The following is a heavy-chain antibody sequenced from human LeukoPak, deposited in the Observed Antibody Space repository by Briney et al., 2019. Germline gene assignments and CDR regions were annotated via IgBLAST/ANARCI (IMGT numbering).Heavy chain of an antibody. CDR1: GFIFSDVW. V-gene: IGHV3-7*04. Sequence: GGSLRLSCAASGFIFSDVWMSWVRQAPGKGLEWVANIKQDGGDKYYVDSVKGRFTISRDNARNSLYLEMNSLRAEDTAVYYCARDGMITFGGVIVLDYWGQGTLVNVSS. D-gene: IGHD3-16*02. CDR3: ARDGMITFGGVIVLDY. CDR2: IKQDGGDK. J-gene: IGHJ4*02.